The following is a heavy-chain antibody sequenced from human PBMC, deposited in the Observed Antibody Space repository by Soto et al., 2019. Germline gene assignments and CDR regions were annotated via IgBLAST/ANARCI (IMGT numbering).Heavy chain of an antibody. J-gene: IGHJ4*02. Sequence: LRLSCAASGFTFSSYAMHWVRQAPGKGLEWVAVISYDGSNKYYADSVKGRFTISRDNAKNSLYLQMSSLRAGDTAMFYCARGDAYNSFDYWGQGALVTVSS. D-gene: IGHD1-1*01. CDR1: GFTFSSYA. CDR3: ARGDAYNSFDY. CDR2: ISYDGSNK. V-gene: IGHV3-30-3*01.